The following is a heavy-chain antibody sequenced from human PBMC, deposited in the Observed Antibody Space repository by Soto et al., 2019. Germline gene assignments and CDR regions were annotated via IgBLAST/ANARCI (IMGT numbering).Heavy chain of an antibody. V-gene: IGHV1-46*01. CDR2: INPSGGST. Sequence: GASVKVSCKASGYTFTSYYMHWVRQAPGQGLEWMGIINPSGGSTSYAQKFQGRVTMTRDTSTSTVYMELSSLRSEDTAVYYCVRAGARGWFDPWGQGTLVTVSS. J-gene: IGHJ5*02. D-gene: IGHD3-10*01. CDR1: GYTFTSYY. CDR3: VRAGARGWFDP.